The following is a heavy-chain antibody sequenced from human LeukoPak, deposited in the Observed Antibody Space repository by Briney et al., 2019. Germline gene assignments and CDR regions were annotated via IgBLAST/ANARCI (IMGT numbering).Heavy chain of an antibody. CDR2: NYYSGST. D-gene: IGHD3-22*01. CDR1: GGSISSYY. CDR3: ARYYYDSSGYFDAFDI. Sequence: PSETLSLTCTVSGGSISSYYWSWIRQPPGKGLEWIGYNYYSGSTNYNPSLKSRVTISVDTSKNQFSLKLSSVTAADTAVYYCARYYYDSSGYFDAFDIWGQGTMVTVSS. V-gene: IGHV4-59*08. J-gene: IGHJ3*02.